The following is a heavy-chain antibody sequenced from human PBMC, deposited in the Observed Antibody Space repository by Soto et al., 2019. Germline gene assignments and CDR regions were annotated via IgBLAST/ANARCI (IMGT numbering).Heavy chain of an antibody. Sequence: SETLSLTCAVSGGSISSGGYSWSWIRQPPGKGLEWIGYIHHSGSTCYNPSLKSRVTMSVDTSKNQFSLKVNSVTAADTALYYCARQGFGQLHGLVDVWGPGTTVTVSS. CDR3: ARQGFGQLHGLVDV. V-gene: IGHV4-30-4*07. CDR1: GGSISSGGYS. J-gene: IGHJ6*02. D-gene: IGHD3-10*01. CDR2: IHHSGST.